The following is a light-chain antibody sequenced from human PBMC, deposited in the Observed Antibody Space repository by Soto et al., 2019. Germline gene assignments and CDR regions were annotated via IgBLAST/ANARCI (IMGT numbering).Light chain of an antibody. CDR3: QQHYNTPRT. CDR2: TAS. CDR1: QPISDY. V-gene: IGKV1-39*01. J-gene: IGKJ1*01. Sequence: DIQMTQSPSSLSASVGDRVTITCRTSQPISDYLNWYQQKPGKAPTLLIYTASNLQSGVPSRFSGSGSGTHSTLTISSLQPEDFATYDCQQHYNTPRTFGQGNEVEIK.